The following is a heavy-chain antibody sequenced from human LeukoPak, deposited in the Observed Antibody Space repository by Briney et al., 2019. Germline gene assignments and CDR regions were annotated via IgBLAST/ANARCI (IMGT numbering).Heavy chain of an antibody. CDR2: INYEGTST. D-gene: IGHD6-6*01. J-gene: IGHJ4*02. V-gene: IGHV3-74*01. CDR1: GFTFSSKTYW. Sequence: PGGSLRLSCAASGFTFSSKTYWMRWVRQAPGKGLVWVSRINYEGTSTNYADSVKGRFTISIDNARDTLYLQMNSLSAEDTAVYYCARHTTDRPNLIDHWGQGTLVTVSS. CDR3: ARHTTDRPNLIDH.